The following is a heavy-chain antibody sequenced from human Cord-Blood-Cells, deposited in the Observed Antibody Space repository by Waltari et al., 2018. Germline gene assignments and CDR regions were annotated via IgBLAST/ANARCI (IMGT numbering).Heavy chain of an antibody. CDR2: IWYDGSNK. J-gene: IGHJ3*02. D-gene: IGHD2-8*02. CDR3: ARDMYWGESAFDI. CDR1: GFTFSSYG. V-gene: IGHV3-33*01. Sequence: QVQLVESGGGVVQPGRSLRLSCAASGFTFSSYGMHWVRQAPGKGLEWVAVIWYDGSNKYYADSVKGRFTISRDNSKNTLYLQMNSLRAEDTAVYYCARDMYWGESAFDIWGQGTMVTVSS.